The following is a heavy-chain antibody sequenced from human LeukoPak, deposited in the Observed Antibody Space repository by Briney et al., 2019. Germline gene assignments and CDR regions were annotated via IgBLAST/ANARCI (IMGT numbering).Heavy chain of an antibody. CDR3: ARLPVVVVAAPKKNAFDI. CDR1: GGSISTYH. J-gene: IGHJ3*02. V-gene: IGHV4-59*01. CDR2: IYYSGST. Sequence: SETLSLTCTVSGGSISTYHWSWIRQPPGKGLEWIGYIYYSGSTNYNPSLKSRVTISVDTSKNQFSLKLSSMTAADAAVCYCARLPVVVVAAPKKNAFDIWGQGTMVTVSS. D-gene: IGHD2-15*01.